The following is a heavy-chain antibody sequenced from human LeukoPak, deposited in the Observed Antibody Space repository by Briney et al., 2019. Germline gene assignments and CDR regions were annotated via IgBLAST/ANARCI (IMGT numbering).Heavy chain of an antibody. D-gene: IGHD3-3*01. J-gene: IGHJ6*02. Sequence: ASVKVSCKASGYTFTGYYMHWVRQAPGQGLEWMGWINPNSGGTNYAQKFQGWVTMTRDTSISTAYMELSRLRSDDTAVYYCARRKTIFGVVYGMDVWGQGTTVTVSS. CDR3: ARRKTIFGVVYGMDV. CDR2: INPNSGGT. CDR1: GYTFTGYY. V-gene: IGHV1-2*04.